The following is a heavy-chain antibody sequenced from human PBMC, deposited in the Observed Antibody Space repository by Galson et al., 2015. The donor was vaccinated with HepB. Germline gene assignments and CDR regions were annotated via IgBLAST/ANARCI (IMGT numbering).Heavy chain of an antibody. Sequence: SLRLSCAASGFTFSSYAMHWVRQAPGKGLEWVAVISYDGSNKYYADSVKGRFTISRDNSKNTLYLQTNSLRAEDTAVYYCARGRRYYYGSGSYYGWFDPWGQGTLVTVSS. J-gene: IGHJ5*02. CDR2: ISYDGSNK. CDR3: ARGRRYYYGSGSYYGWFDP. D-gene: IGHD3-10*01. V-gene: IGHV3-30-3*01. CDR1: GFTFSSYA.